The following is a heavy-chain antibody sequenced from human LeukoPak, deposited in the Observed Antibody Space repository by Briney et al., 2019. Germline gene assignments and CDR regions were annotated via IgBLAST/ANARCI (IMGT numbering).Heavy chain of an antibody. V-gene: IGHV1-69*13. CDR3: ARDRAAGPQVYFDY. CDR1: GGTFSSYA. D-gene: IGHD6-13*01. CDR2: IIPIFGTA. J-gene: IGHJ4*02. Sequence: SVKVSCKASGGTFSSYAISWVRQAPGQGLEWMGGIIPIFGTANYAQKFQGRVTITADESTSTAYMELSSLRSDDTAVYYCARDRAAGPQVYFDYWGQGTLVTVSS.